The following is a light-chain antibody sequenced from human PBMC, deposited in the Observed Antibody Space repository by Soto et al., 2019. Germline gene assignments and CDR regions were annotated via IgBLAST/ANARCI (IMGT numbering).Light chain of an antibody. Sequence: IVMTQSPATLSVSPGERATLSCRASQSVSNNLAWYQHKPGQAPRLLIYSASTRATAVPARFSGSGSGTDLTLTISSLQSEDFAVYYCQQYYDWPWTFGQGTKVDIK. V-gene: IGKV3-15*01. CDR3: QQYYDWPWT. J-gene: IGKJ1*01. CDR2: SAS. CDR1: QSVSNN.